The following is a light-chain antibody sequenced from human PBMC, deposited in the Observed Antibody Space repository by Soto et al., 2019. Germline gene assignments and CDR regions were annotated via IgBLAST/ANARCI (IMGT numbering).Light chain of an antibody. CDR3: QQYNNWPLT. Sequence: EIVLTQSPATLPLSPGERATLSCRASQSVSSYLAWYQQKPGQAPRLLIYDASNRATGIPARFSGSGSGTDFTLTISSLEPEDFAVYYCQQYNNWPLTFGQGTKVDIK. CDR2: DAS. CDR1: QSVSSY. V-gene: IGKV3-11*01. J-gene: IGKJ1*01.